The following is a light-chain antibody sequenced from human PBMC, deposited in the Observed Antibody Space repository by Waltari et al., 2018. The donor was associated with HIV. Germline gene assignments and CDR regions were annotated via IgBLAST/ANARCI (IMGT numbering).Light chain of an antibody. CDR3: GTWDSSLSAGV. CDR2: DNN. CDR1: SSNIGHNY. V-gene: IGLV1-51*01. J-gene: IGLJ3*02. Sequence: QSVLTQPPSVSAAPGQKVTISCSGSSSNIGHNYVSWYQQLPGTAPKLLIYDNNKRPSGIPDRFSGSKSGTSATLGITGLQTGDEADYCCGTWDSSLSAGVFGGGTKLTVL.